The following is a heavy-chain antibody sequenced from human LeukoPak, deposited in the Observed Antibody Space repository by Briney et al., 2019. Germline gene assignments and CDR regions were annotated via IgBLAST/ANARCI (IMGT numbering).Heavy chain of an antibody. D-gene: IGHD3-9*01. CDR1: GFTFSYYV. CDR2: ITGSGGIT. J-gene: IGHJ5*02. V-gene: IGHV3-23*01. CDR3: AKEVSDYDILTGYSSYNWLDP. Sequence: GGSLRLSCAASGFTFSYYVMNWVRQAPGKGLEWVSAITGSGGITYYADSMKGRFTISRDNSRNTLYLQMNGLRAEDTAAYYCAKEVSDYDILTGYSSYNWLDPWGQGTLVTVSS.